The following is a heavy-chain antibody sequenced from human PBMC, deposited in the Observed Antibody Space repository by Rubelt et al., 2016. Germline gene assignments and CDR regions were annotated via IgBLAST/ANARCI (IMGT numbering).Heavy chain of an antibody. CDR2: INNSGNT. Sequence: QLQLQESGPGLVKPSETLSLTCNVSGGSIRTSRFYWGWIRQPPGKGLEWIGEINNSGNTNYTPSLKSRVTISVDPSKNQFSLQLRSVSPEDTGVYYGARGELGASSHYFGLDVWGQGTTVTVSS. CDR3: ARGELGASSHYFGLDV. J-gene: IGHJ6*02. CDR1: GGSIRTSRFY. V-gene: IGHV4-39*07. D-gene: IGHD7-27*01.